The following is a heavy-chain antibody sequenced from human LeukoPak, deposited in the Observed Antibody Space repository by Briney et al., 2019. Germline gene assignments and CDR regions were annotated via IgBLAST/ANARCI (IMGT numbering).Heavy chain of an antibody. CDR2: ISWNSGSI. V-gene: IGHV3-9*01. CDR3: ARDNGDYVSVDY. D-gene: IGHD4-17*01. J-gene: IGHJ4*02. CDR1: GFTFDDYA. Sequence: GGSLRLSCAASGFTFDDYAMHWVRQAPGKGLEWVSGISWNSGSIGYADSVKGRITISRDNAKSTLYLQMNGLRAEDTAVYYCARDNGDYVSVDYWGQGTLVTVSS.